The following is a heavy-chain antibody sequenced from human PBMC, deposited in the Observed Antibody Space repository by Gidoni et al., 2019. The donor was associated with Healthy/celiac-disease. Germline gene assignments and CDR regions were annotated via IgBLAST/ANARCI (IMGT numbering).Heavy chain of an antibody. J-gene: IGHJ5*02. CDR3: AKGRGYCTNGVCSNWFDP. CDR1: GFPFSSYA. D-gene: IGHD2-8*01. V-gene: IGHV3-23*01. Sequence: EVQLLEYGGGLVQRGGSLRLSCAASGFPFSSYAMSWVRQAPGKGLEWVSAISGSGGSTYYADSVKGRFTISRDNSKNTLYLQMNSLRAEDTAVYYCAKGRGYCTNGVCSNWFDPWGQGTLVTVSS. CDR2: ISGSGGST.